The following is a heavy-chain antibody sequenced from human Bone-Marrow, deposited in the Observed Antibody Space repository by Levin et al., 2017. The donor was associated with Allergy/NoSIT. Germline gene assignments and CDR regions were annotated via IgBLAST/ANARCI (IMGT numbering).Heavy chain of an antibody. D-gene: IGHD4-11*01. CDR2: ISSSGSTI. CDR3: AREYSNLYYYYYYMDV. Sequence: GESLKISCAASGFTFSSYEMNWVRQAPGKGLEWVSYISSSGSTIYYADSVKGRFTISRDNAKNSLYLQMNSLRAEDTAVYYCAREYSNLYYYYYYMDVWGKGTTVTVSS. CDR1: GFTFSSYE. J-gene: IGHJ6*03. V-gene: IGHV3-48*03.